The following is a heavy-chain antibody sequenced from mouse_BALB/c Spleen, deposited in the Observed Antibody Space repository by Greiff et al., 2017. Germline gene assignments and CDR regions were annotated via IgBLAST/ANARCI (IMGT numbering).Heavy chain of an antibody. CDR2: ISYSGST. V-gene: IGHV3-8*02. CDR3: ARDGNYDWYFDV. Sequence: EVMLVESGPSLVKPSQTLSLTCSVTGDSITSGYWNWIRKFPGNKLEYMGYISYSGSTYYNPSLKSRISITRDTSKNQYYLQLNSVTTEDTATYYCARDGNYDWYFDVWGAGTTVTVSS. D-gene: IGHD2-1*01. J-gene: IGHJ1*01. CDR1: GDSITSGY.